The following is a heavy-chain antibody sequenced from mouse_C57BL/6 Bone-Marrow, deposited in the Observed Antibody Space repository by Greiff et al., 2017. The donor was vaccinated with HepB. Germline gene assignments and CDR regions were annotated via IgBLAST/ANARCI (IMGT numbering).Heavy chain of an antibody. CDR1: GYTFTSYW. V-gene: IGHV1-64*01. CDR2: IHPNSGST. D-gene: IGHD1-1*01. Sequence: QVQLKQPGAELVKPGASVKLSCKASGYTFTSYWMHWVKQRPGQGLEWIGMIHPNSGSTNYNEKFKSKATLTVDKSSSTAYMQLSSLTSEDSAVYYCARSYYGSSSAWFAYWGQGTLVTVSA. J-gene: IGHJ3*01. CDR3: ARSYYGSSSAWFAY.